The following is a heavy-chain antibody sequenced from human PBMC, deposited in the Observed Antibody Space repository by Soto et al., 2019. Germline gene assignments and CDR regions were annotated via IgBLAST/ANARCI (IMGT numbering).Heavy chain of an antibody. D-gene: IGHD3-9*01. CDR1: GYTFTSYG. CDR3: ARDRPLLGYDILTGDNWFDP. J-gene: IGHJ5*02. CDR2: ISAYNGNT. Sequence: ASVKVSCKASGYTFTSYGISWVRQAPGQGLEWMGWISAYNGNTNYAQKLQGRVTMTTDTSTSTAYMELRSLRSDDTAVYYCARDRPLLGYDILTGDNWFDPWGQGTLVTVSS. V-gene: IGHV1-18*04.